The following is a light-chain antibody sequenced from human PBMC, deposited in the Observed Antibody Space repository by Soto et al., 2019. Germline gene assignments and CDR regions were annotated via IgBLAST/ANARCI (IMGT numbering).Light chain of an antibody. CDR3: SSYAGTNNYV. J-gene: IGLJ1*01. CDR2: EVS. V-gene: IGLV2-8*01. Sequence: QSVLTQPPSASGSPGQSVTISCTGTSSDVGAYHYVSWYQQHPGKAPTLIIYEVSQRPSGVPDRFSGSKSGNKASLTVSGLQADDEADYYCSSYAGTNNYVFGTGTKVTVL. CDR1: SSDVGAYHY.